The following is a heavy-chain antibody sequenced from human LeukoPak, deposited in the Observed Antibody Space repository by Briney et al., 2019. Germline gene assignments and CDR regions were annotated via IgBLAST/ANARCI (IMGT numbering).Heavy chain of an antibody. Sequence: GGSLRLSCAASGFAISDYSMNWVRQVPGKGLEWVSYISSSSYKVYYADSVKGRFTISRDNAKNSLFLQMNSLRADDTAVYYCARNFYCGGDCAISYFDYWGQGTLVTVSS. V-gene: IGHV3-48*01. D-gene: IGHD2-21*02. CDR1: GFAISDYS. CDR2: ISSSSYKV. J-gene: IGHJ4*02. CDR3: ARNFYCGGDCAISYFDY.